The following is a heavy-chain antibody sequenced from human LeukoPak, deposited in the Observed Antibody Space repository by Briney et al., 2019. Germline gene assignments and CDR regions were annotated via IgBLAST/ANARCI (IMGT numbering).Heavy chain of an antibody. D-gene: IGHD6-13*01. CDR3: ARGGNSWYADY. CDR2: IHYSGST. V-gene: IGHV4-59*01. CDR1: GGSISSYY. J-gene: IGHJ4*02. Sequence: SETLSLTCTVSGGSISSYYWSWIRQPPEKGLEWIGYIHYSGSTSYNPSLKSRVTMSVDTSNNQFSLKVSSVTAADTAVYYCARGGNSWYADYWGQETLVTVSS.